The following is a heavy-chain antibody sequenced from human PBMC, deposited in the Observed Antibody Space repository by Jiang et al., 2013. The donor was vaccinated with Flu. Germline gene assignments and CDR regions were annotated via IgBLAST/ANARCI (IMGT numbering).Heavy chain of an antibody. CDR2: IYYSGST. J-gene: IGHJ6*03. CDR1: GGSISSSSYY. CDR3: ARSGAAGHYSLPNYYYYYMDV. Sequence: GLVKPSETLSLTCTVSGGSISSSSYYWGWIRQPPGKGLEWIGSIYYSGSTYYNPSLKSRVTISVDTSKNQFSLKLSSVTAADTAVYYCARSGAAGHYSLPNYYYYYMDVWGKGTTVTVSS. D-gene: IGHD4-11*01. V-gene: IGHV4-39*01.